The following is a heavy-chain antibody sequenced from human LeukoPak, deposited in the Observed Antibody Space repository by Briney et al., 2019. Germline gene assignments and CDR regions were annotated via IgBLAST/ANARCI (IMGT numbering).Heavy chain of an antibody. D-gene: IGHD4-17*01. CDR3: AREALDPTVTTTGNAFDI. J-gene: IGHJ3*02. CDR2: ISSSSSYI. CDR1: GFTFSSYA. Sequence: GGSLRLSCAASGFTFSSYAMSWVRQAPGKGLEWVSSISSSSSYIYYADSVKGRFTISRDNAKNSLYLQMNSLRAEDTAVYYCAREALDPTVTTTGNAFDIWGQGTMVTVSS. V-gene: IGHV3-21*01.